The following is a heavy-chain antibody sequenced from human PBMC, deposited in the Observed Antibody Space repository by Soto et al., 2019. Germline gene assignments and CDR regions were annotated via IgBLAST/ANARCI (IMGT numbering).Heavy chain of an antibody. CDR3: ARETVLRSSGWSYYFDF. CDR1: GFTLSSYS. D-gene: IGHD6-19*01. V-gene: IGHV3-48*02. Sequence: EVQLVESGGGLVQPGGSLRLSCAASGFTLSSYSMHWVRQAPGKGLEWVSYISGSGGTIYYADSGKGRFTISRDNAKNALSVQMTSLRDEDTAVYFCARETVLRSSGWSYYFDFWGQGTLVTVSS. CDR2: ISGSGGTI. J-gene: IGHJ4*02.